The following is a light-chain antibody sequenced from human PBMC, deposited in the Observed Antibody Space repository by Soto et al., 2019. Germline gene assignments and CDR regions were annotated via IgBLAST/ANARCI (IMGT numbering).Light chain of an antibody. J-gene: IGKJ2*01. Sequence: DIVMTRSPYSLAVSLGERATINCKSSQSILYTSNHKNYLAWYQLKPGQPPKFLIYWASTRESGVPDRFSGSGSGTDFTLTISSLQAEDVAVYYCQQYYTSPPTFGQGTKVDIK. CDR3: QQYYTSPPT. CDR1: QSILYTSNHKNY. V-gene: IGKV4-1*01. CDR2: WAS.